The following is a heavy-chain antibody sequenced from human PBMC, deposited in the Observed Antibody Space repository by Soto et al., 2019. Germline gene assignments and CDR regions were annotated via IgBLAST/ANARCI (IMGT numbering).Heavy chain of an antibody. CDR2: IKSKTDGGTT. V-gene: IGHV3-15*07. CDR3: TTDSYSTIIIVRFDY. Sequence: GGSLRLPCAASGFTFTNAWINWVRQATGKGLEWVGRIKSKTDGGTTDYAEPVKGRFAISRDDSNNMVYLQMNSLKIEDTAVYYCTTDSYSTIIIVRFDYWGHGTLVTVSS. J-gene: IGHJ4*01. D-gene: IGHD3-22*01. CDR1: GFTFTNAW.